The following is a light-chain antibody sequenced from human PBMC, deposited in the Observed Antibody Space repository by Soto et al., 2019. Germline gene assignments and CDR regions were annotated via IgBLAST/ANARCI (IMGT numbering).Light chain of an antibody. J-gene: IGKJ1*01. CDR2: GAF. CDR1: QSVDSRY. V-gene: IGKV3-20*01. Sequence: EIVLTQSPGSLSLSSGERATLSCRASQSVDSRYVAWYQQKAGQAPSLLISGAFTRATGVPGRFRGSGSGTDFTPTISRLEPEDSAMYYCHQYGASPRTFGQGTKVEIK. CDR3: HQYGASPRT.